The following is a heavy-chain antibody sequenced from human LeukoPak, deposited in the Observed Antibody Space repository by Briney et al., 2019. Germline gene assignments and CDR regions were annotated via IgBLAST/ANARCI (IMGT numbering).Heavy chain of an antibody. CDR2: INHSGST. Sequence: SETLSLTCAVYGGSFSGYYWSWIRQPPGKGLEWIGEINHSGSTNYNPSLKSRVTISVDTSKNQFSLKLSSVTAADTAVYYCARVSVTTETDWFDPWGQGTLVTVSS. J-gene: IGHJ5*02. CDR3: ARVSVTTETDWFDP. D-gene: IGHD4-17*01. CDR1: GGSFSGYY. V-gene: IGHV4-34*01.